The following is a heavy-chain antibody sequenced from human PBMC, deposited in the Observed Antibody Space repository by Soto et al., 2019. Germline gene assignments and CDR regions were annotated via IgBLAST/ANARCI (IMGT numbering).Heavy chain of an antibody. CDR3: AIVNIAARPNWLDP. Sequence: GGSLRLSCAASGFTFSSYAMSWIRQAPGKGLEWVSAISGSGGSTYYADSVKGRFTISRDNSKNTLYLQMNSLRAEDTAVYYCAIVNIAARPNWLDPWGQGTLVTVSS. V-gene: IGHV3-23*01. D-gene: IGHD6-6*01. CDR2: ISGSGGST. CDR1: GFTFSSYA. J-gene: IGHJ5*02.